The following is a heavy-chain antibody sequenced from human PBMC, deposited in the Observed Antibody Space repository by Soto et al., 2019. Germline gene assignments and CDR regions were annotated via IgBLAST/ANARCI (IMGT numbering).Heavy chain of an antibody. CDR1: EFTISRHG. V-gene: IGHV3-23*01. Sequence: EVQLLEAGGSLVQPGGSLTLSCAASEFTISRHGMNWVRQAPGKGLEWVSSIRGSGRSDYYADSVKGRFTISRDTSNNTLFLQMNNLRAEDTAIYYCAKGLEGGNNYYYYYMDVWGEGTTVPVSS. CDR2: IRGSGRSD. CDR3: AKGLEGGNNYYYYYMDV. D-gene: IGHD3-16*01. J-gene: IGHJ6*03.